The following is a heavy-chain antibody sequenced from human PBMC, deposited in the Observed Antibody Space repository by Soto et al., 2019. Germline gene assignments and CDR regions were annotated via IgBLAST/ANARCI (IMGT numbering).Heavy chain of an antibody. CDR3: SRDDARQLGY. V-gene: IGHV3-7*01. D-gene: IGHD2-2*01. CDR1: GFTFSSYW. CDR2: IKPDGSEK. Sequence: GGSLRISCAASGFTFSSYWMSWVRQAPGKGLEWVANIKPDGSEKYYVDSVRGRFTISRDNVENSLNLQMNSLRAEDAALYYCSRDDARQLGYWGQGTLVTVSS. J-gene: IGHJ4*02.